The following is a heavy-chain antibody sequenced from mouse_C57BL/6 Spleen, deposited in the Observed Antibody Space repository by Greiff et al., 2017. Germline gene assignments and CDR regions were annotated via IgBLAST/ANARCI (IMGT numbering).Heavy chain of an antibody. CDR3: VRHWGTGTL. Sequence: EVKVVESGGGLVQPKGSLKLSCAASGFSFNTYAMNWVRQAPGKGLEWVARIRSKSNNYATYYADSVKDRFTISRDDSESMLYLQMNNLKTEDTAMYYCVRHWGTGTLWGQGTLVTVSA. V-gene: IGHV10-1*01. CDR2: IRSKSNNYAT. D-gene: IGHD4-1*01. CDR1: GFSFNTYA. J-gene: IGHJ3*01.